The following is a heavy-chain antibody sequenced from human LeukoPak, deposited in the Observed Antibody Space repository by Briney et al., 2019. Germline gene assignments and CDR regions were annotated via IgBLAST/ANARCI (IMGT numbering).Heavy chain of an antibody. CDR2: ISWNSGSI. CDR1: GFTFDNYA. D-gene: IGHD1/OR15-1a*01. V-gene: IGHV3-9*01. CDR3: AKGVSGTAYFDY. Sequence: NPGRSLRLSCAASGFTFDNYAMHWVRHAPGKGLEWVSGISWNSGSIVYADSVKGRFTISRDNAKNSLHLQMNSLRPEDTALYYCAKGVSGTAYFDYWGQGTLVTVSS. J-gene: IGHJ4*02.